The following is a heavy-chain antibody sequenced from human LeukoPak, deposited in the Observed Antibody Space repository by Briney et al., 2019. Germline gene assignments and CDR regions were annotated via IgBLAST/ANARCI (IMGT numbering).Heavy chain of an antibody. D-gene: IGHD4-17*01. CDR2: ISSSSSMI. V-gene: IGHV3-48*02. Sequence: GGSLRLACAASGFTFSSYSMNWVRQAPGKGLEWVSYISSSSSMIYYADSVKGRFTISRDNAKNSLYLQMKSLRDEDTAIYYCARDYGDLPARVPYFDYWGQGALVTVSS. CDR1: GFTFSSYS. CDR3: ARDYGDLPARVPYFDY. J-gene: IGHJ4*02.